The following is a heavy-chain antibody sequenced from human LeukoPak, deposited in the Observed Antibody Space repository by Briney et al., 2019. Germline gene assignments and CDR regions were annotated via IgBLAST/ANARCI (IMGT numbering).Heavy chain of an antibody. D-gene: IGHD5-18*01. CDR1: GSSLSRGSY. V-gene: IGHV4-38-2*01. CDR3: AMKRAYTFWFGD. CDR2: IYYSVST. J-gene: IGHJ4*02. Sequence: SETQSVTCDLSGSSLSRGSYWGWIRQPPGKGLEWIGSIYYSVSTYYKSPLKSRVTISVDTSNNHFSLNLRSVTTAEKAVYYCAMKRAYTFWFGDWGQGTLVTVSS.